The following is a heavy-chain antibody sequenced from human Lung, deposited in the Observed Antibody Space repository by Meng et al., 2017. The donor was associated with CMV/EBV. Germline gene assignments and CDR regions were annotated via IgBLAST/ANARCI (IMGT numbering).Heavy chain of an antibody. V-gene: IGHV3-7*01. Sequence: GGSLGLXCVASGFTFGHYWMSWVRRSPARGLEWVANIKQDATEARYADSTKGRFTISRDNTRRAVSLEMNSLRVEDSAVYYCARVLCDDSTCFNGLDFWGQGTPVTVSS. CDR3: ARVLCDDSTCFNGLDF. CDR1: GFTFGHYW. CDR2: IKQDATEA. D-gene: IGHD2-2*01. J-gene: IGHJ4*02.